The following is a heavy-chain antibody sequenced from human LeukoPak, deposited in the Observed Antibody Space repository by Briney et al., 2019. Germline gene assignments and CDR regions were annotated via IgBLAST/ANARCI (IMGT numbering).Heavy chain of an antibody. Sequence: ASVKVPCKASGYIFTSYGISWVRQAPGQGLEWMGWISAYNGNTNYAQKLQGRVTMTTDTSTSTAYMELRSLRSDDTAVYYCARGTIFWSRMDYWGQGTLVTVSS. CDR2: ISAYNGNT. D-gene: IGHD3-9*01. CDR1: GYIFTSYG. J-gene: IGHJ4*02. V-gene: IGHV1-18*01. CDR3: ARGTIFWSRMDY.